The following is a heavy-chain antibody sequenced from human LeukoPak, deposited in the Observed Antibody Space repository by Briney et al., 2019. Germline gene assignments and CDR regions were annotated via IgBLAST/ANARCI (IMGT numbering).Heavy chain of an antibody. CDR1: GFTSSSYA. J-gene: IGHJ4*02. D-gene: IGHD1-7*01. CDR2: ISGSGGST. Sequence: PGGCLRLSCAASGFTSSSYAMSWVRQAPGKGLEWVSAISGSGGSTYYADSVKGRFTISRDNSKNTLYLQMNSLRAEDTAVYYCAKDLGAGTTKYFDYWGQGTLVTVSS. CDR3: AKDLGAGTTKYFDY. V-gene: IGHV3-23*01.